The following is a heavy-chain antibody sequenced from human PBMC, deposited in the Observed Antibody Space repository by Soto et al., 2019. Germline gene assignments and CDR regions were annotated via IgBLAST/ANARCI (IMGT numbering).Heavy chain of an antibody. CDR1: GGSISSSSYY. CDR2: IYYSGST. V-gene: IGHV4-39*01. J-gene: IGHJ4*02. CDR3: ARPIGEGYFDY. D-gene: IGHD3-10*01. Sequence: LSLTCTVSGGSISSSSYYWGWIRQPPGKGLEWIGGIYYSGSTYYNPSLKSRVTISVDTSKNQFSLKLSSVTAADTAVYYCARPIGEGYFDYWGQGTLVTVSS.